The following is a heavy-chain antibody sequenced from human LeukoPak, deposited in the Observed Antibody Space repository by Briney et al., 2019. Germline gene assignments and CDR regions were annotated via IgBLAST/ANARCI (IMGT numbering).Heavy chain of an antibody. D-gene: IGHD3-10*01. CDR1: GGSISSYY. V-gene: IGHV4-59*01. CDR2: IYYSGST. Sequence: SETLSLTCTVSGGSISSYYWSWIRQPPGKGLEWIGYIYYSGSTNYNPSLKSRATISVDTSKNQFSLKLSSVTAADTAVYYCARMGSGRYAFDIWGQGTMVTVSS. CDR3: ARMGSGRYAFDI. J-gene: IGHJ3*02.